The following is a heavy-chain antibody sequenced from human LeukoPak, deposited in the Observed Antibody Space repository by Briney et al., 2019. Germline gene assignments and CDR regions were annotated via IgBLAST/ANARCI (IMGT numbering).Heavy chain of an antibody. D-gene: IGHD2-21*02. J-gene: IGHJ3*02. CDR2: IIPIFGTA. CDR3: ASGLVGPNMVATGAFDI. V-gene: IGHV1-69*05. CDR1: GGTFSSYA. Sequence: SVKVSCKASGGTFSSYAISWVRQAPGQGLEWMGGIIPIFGTANYAQKFQGRVTITTDESTSTAYMELSSLRSEDTAVYYCASGLVGPNMVATGAFDIWGQGTMVTVSS.